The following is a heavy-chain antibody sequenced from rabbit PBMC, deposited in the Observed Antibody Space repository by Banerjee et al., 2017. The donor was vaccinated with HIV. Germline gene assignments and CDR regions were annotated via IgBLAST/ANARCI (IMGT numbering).Heavy chain of an antibody. CDR2: TCAVSFGAT. V-gene: IGHV1S45*01. J-gene: IGHJ4*01. Sequence: QEQLEESGGDLVKPEGSLTLTCTASGFSLSNIYWSCWVRQAPGKGLEWIGCTCAVSFGATYYASWAKGRFTISKTSSTTVTLQMTSLTAADTATYFCARDLAGVIGWNFNLWGQGTLVTVS. CDR3: ARDLAGVIGWNFNL. D-gene: IGHD4-1*01. CDR1: GFSLSNIYW.